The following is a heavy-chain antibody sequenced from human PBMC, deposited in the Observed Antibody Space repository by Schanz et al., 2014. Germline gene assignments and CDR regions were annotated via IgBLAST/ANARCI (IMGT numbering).Heavy chain of an antibody. CDR3: AKYGTGKGVSFEY. Sequence: DVQLVESGGGLVQPGGSLRLSCAASGFTFTGHWMSWVRQAPGKGLEWVGNIKEDGSKKYYVDSVKGRFTISRDNAKNSLYLQMNSLTAEDTAVYYCAKYGTGKGVSFEYWGQGTLVTVSS. D-gene: IGHD1-26*01. CDR1: GFTFTGHW. J-gene: IGHJ4*02. V-gene: IGHV3-7*01. CDR2: IKEDGSKK.